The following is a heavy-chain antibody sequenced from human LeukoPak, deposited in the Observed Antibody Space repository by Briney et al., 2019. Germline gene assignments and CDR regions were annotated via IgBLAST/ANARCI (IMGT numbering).Heavy chain of an antibody. D-gene: IGHD2-15*01. J-gene: IGHJ4*02. CDR1: GFTFSSYA. Sequence: GGSLRLSCAASGFTFSSYAMSWVRQAPGKGLEWVSAISGSGGSTYYADSVKGRFTISRDNSKNTLYLQMNSLRAEDTAVYYCAKELGYCSGGSCYSSNYFYYWGQGTLVTVSS. CDR3: AKELGYCSGGSCYSSNYFYY. V-gene: IGHV3-23*01. CDR2: ISGSGGST.